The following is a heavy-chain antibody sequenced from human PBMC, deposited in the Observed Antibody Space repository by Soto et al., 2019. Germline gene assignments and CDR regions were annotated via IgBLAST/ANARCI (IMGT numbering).Heavy chain of an antibody. D-gene: IGHD4-17*01. J-gene: IGHJ4*02. CDR2: IIPIFGTA. V-gene: IGHV1-69*12. Sequence: QVQLVQSGAEVKKPGSSVKVSCKASGGTFSSYAISWVRQAPGQGLEWMGGIIPIFGTANYAQKFQGRVTITADEXTXKAYMELSSLRSEDTAVYYCARFASDYGDYGRPVDYWGQGTLVTVSS. CDR1: GGTFSSYA. CDR3: ARFASDYGDYGRPVDY.